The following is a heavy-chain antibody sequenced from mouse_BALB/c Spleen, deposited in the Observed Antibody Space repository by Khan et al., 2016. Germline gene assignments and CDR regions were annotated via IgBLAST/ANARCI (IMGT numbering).Heavy chain of an antibody. Sequence: EVKLEESGPGLVKPSQSLSLTCTVTGYSITSDYAWNWIRQFPGNKLEWMGYISYSGSTSYNPSLKSRISITRDTSKNQFFLQLNSVTTEDTATYYCARRDDGYYWYFDVWGAGTTVTVSS. J-gene: IGHJ1*01. CDR3: ARRDDGYYWYFDV. V-gene: IGHV3-2*02. D-gene: IGHD2-3*01. CDR2: ISYSGST. CDR1: GYSITSDYA.